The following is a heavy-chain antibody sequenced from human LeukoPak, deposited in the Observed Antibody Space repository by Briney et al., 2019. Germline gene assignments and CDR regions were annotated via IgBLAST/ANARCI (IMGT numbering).Heavy chain of an antibody. CDR1: GFPFTNAW. V-gene: IGHV3-15*01. CDR3: TPDLMDV. J-gene: IGHJ6*03. CDR2: IKSKTDGGTA. Sequence: GGSLRLSCVVSGFPFTNAWMSWVRQAPGKGLELVGRIKSKTDGGTADYAAPVRGRFTMWRDDARSALYLQMNSLQTEDTAVYYCTPDLMDVWGKGTTLTVSS.